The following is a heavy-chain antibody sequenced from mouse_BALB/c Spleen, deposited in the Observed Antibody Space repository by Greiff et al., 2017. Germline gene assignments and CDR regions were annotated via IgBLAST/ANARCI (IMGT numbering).Heavy chain of an antibody. V-gene: IGHV5-4*02. J-gene: IGHJ3*01. CDR2: ISDGGSYT. CDR1: GFTFSDYY. Sequence: DVKLVESGGGLVKPGGSLKLSCAASGFTFSDYYMYWVRQTPETRLEWVATISDGGSYTYYPDSVKGRFTISRDNAKNNLYLQMSSLKSEDTAMYYCAREGDYGGAWFAYWGQGTLVTVSA. CDR3: AREGDYGGAWFAY. D-gene: IGHD2-4*01.